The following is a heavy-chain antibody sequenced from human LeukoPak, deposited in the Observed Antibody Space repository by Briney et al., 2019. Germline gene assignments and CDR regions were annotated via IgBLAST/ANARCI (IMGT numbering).Heavy chain of an antibody. CDR3: AKDPDCTSGICYTFFDY. CDR1: GFTFNNAW. D-gene: IGHD2-8*01. Sequence: GGSLRLSCAASGFTFNNAWMSWVRQAPGKGLEWVSYISSSGSTIYYADSVKGRFTISRDNAKNSLYLQMNSLRAEDTAVYYCAKDPDCTSGICYTFFDYWGQGTLVTVSS. CDR2: ISSSGSTI. V-gene: IGHV3-11*01. J-gene: IGHJ4*02.